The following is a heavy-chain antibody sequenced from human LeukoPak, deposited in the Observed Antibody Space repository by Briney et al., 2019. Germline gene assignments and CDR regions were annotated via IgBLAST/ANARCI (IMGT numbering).Heavy chain of an antibody. J-gene: IGHJ6*02. V-gene: IGHV1-18*01. CDR2: ISAYNCNT. Sequence: GASVKVSCKASGYTFTSYGISWVRQAPGQGLEWMGWISAYNCNTNYAQKLQGRVTMTTDTSMSTAYMELRSVRSDDTAVCYWARRAATRYYYGMDVWGQGTTVTVSS. CDR1: GYTFTSYG. D-gene: IGHD2-15*01. CDR3: ARRAATRYYYGMDV.